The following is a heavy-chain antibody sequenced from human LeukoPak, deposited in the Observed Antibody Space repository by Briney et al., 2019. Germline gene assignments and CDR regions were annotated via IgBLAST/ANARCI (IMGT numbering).Heavy chain of an antibody. CDR2: IDPSDSYT. J-gene: IGHJ4*02. Sequence: GESLRISCKGSGYIFTSYWISWVRQMPGKGLEWMGRIDPSDSYTNYSPSFQGHVTISTDRSTSTAYLQWSSLKASDSAIYYCARRSGHHDYWGQGTLVTVSS. V-gene: IGHV5-10-1*01. CDR3: ARRSGHHDY. D-gene: IGHD6-19*01. CDR1: GYIFTSYW.